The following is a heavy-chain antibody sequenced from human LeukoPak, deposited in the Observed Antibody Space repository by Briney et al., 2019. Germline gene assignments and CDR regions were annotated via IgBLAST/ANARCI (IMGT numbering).Heavy chain of an antibody. Sequence: SETLSLTCTVSGGSISSYYWSWIRQPPGKGLEWIGYIYYSGSTYYNPSLKSPVTISVDTSKNQFSLKLSSVTAADTAVYYCARLPTVTFFDYWGQGTLVTVSS. V-gene: IGHV4-59*04. J-gene: IGHJ4*02. D-gene: IGHD4-17*01. CDR1: GGSISSYY. CDR2: IYYSGST. CDR3: ARLPTVTFFDY.